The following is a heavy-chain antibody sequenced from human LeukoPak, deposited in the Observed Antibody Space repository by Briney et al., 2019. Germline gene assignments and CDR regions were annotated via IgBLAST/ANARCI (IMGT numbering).Heavy chain of an antibody. J-gene: IGHJ3*02. CDR1: GYTFTGYY. Sequence: ASVKVSCKASGYTFTGYYMHWVRQAPGQGLEWMGWINPNSGGTNYAQKFQGRATMTRDTSISTAYMELSRLRSDDTAVYYCARVSIAYSSSWYPHAFDIWGQGTMVTVSS. CDR2: INPNSGGT. D-gene: IGHD6-13*01. V-gene: IGHV1-2*02. CDR3: ARVSIAYSSSWYPHAFDI.